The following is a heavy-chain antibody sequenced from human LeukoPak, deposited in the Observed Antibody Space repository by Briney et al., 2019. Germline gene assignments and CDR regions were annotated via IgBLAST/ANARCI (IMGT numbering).Heavy chain of an antibody. V-gene: IGHV4-59*08. Sequence: SETLSLTCTVSGGSISSYYWSWIRQPPGKGLEWIGYIYYSGSTNYNPSLKSRVTISVDTSKNQFSLKLSSVAAPDTAVYYCARLGGSGDTFDIWGQGTMVTVSS. CDR1: GGSISSYY. CDR3: ARLGGSGDTFDI. J-gene: IGHJ3*02. D-gene: IGHD3-10*01. CDR2: IYYSGST.